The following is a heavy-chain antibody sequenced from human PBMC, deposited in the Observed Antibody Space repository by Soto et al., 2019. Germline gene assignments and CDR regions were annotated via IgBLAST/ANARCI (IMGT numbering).Heavy chain of an antibody. V-gene: IGHV3-33*01. CDR1: GFTFSSYG. J-gene: IGHJ4*02. CDR3: ARDQGGYSYGYEYY. CDR2: IWYDGSNK. Sequence: QVQLVESGGGVVQPGRSLRLSCAASGFTFSSYGMHWVRQAPGKGLEWVAVIWYDGSNKYYADSVKGRFTISRDNSKNTLELQRNSLRAEDTAVYYCARDQGGYSYGYEYYWGQGTLVTVSS. D-gene: IGHD5-18*01.